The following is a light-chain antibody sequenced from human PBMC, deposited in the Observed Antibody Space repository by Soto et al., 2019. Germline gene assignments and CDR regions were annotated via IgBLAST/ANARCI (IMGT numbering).Light chain of an antibody. V-gene: IGKV3-20*01. CDR3: QQYGSSLPIT. CDR2: AAS. Sequence: EIVLTQSPGTLSLSRGGIAAVSCRAIQTIHNNYLAWYQQKPGQAPRLLIYAASGRATGLPSRFSGSGSGTDFTLTISRLEPEDSAVYYCQQYGSSLPITFGQGTRLEIK. CDR1: QTIHNNY. J-gene: IGKJ5*01.